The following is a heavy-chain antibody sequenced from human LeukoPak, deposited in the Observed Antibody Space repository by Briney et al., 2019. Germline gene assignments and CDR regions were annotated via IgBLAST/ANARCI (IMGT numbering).Heavy chain of an antibody. Sequence: ASVKVSCKASGYTFTGYYMHWVRQAPGQGLEWMGWINPNSGGTNYAQKFQGRVTMTRDTSISTAYMELRSLRSDDTAVYYCARIRGCSSTSCFNPEGWFDPWGQGTLVTVSS. J-gene: IGHJ5*02. D-gene: IGHD2-2*01. CDR2: INPNSGGT. CDR1: GYTFTGYY. V-gene: IGHV1-2*02. CDR3: ARIRGCSSTSCFNPEGWFDP.